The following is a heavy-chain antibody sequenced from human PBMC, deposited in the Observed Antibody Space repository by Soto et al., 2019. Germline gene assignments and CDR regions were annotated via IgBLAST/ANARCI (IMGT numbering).Heavy chain of an antibody. V-gene: IGHV3-48*02. D-gene: IGHD6-19*01. CDR1: VFTFRSSG. CDR2: ISSRSSTI. Sequence: PGGSPLVSCASSVFTFRSSGMNWVRQAPGKGLEWVSYISSRSSTIYYADSVKGRFTISRDNAKNSLYLQMNSLRDEDTAVYFCASDRYSSGLNYYWGQGTLVTVSS. CDR3: ASDRYSSGLNYY. J-gene: IGHJ4*02.